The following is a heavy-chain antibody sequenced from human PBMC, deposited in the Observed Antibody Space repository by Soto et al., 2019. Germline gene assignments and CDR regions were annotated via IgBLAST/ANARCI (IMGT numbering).Heavy chain of an antibody. Sequence: GASVKVSCKASGYTFTSYGISWVRQAPGQGLEWMGWISAYNGNTNYAQKLQGRVTMTTDTSTSTAYMELRSLRSDDTAVYYCARDRRITIFGVVITLFDYWGQGTLVTVS. CDR3: ARDRRITIFGVVITLFDY. CDR1: GYTFTSYG. V-gene: IGHV1-18*01. CDR2: ISAYNGNT. D-gene: IGHD3-3*01. J-gene: IGHJ4*02.